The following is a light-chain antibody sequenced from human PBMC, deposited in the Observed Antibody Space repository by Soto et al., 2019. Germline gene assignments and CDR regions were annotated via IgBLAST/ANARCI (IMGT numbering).Light chain of an antibody. Sequence: DIQMTQSPSSLSASVGDRVTITCRASQNIAIYLNWYQQKAGKAPNLLIFGATSLRSGVPSRFSASRSGTDFTLTISSLQPEDFGTYYCQQSYRSLPTFGPGTKVEI. J-gene: IGKJ3*01. CDR2: GAT. V-gene: IGKV1-39*01. CDR1: QNIAIY. CDR3: QQSYRSLPT.